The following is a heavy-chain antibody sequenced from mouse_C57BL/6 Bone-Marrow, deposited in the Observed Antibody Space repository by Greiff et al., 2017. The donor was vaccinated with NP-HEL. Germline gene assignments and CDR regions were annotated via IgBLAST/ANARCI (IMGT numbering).Heavy chain of an antibody. CDR1: GYSFTSYY. CDR2: IYPGSGNT. V-gene: IGHV1-66*01. J-gene: IGHJ4*01. Sequence: QVQLKESGPELVKPGASVKISCKASGYSFTSYYIHWVKQRPGQGLEWIGWIYPGSGNTKYNEKFKGKATLTADTSSSTAYMQLSSLTSEDSAVYYCARNHRLDAMDYWGQGTSVTVSS. D-gene: IGHD2-14*01. CDR3: ARNHRLDAMDY.